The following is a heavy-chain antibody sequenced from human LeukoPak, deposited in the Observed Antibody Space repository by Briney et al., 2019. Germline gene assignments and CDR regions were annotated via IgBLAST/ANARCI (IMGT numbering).Heavy chain of an antibody. CDR2: IYYSGST. V-gene: IGHV4-39*01. CDR3: ARSSAMAAADPYYFDY. Sequence: PSETLSLTCTVSGGSISSSSYYWGWIRQPPGKGLEWIGSIYYSGSTYYNPSLKSRVTISVDTSKNQFSLKLSSVTAADTAVYYCARSSAMAAADPYYFDYWGQGTLVTVSS. CDR1: GGSISSSSYY. D-gene: IGHD6-13*01. J-gene: IGHJ4*02.